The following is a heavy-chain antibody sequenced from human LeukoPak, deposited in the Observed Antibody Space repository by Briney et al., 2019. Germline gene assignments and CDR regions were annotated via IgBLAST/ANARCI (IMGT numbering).Heavy chain of an antibody. J-gene: IGHJ4*02. D-gene: IGHD6-19*01. Sequence: GRSLRLSCAASGFTFNNYAMHWVRQAPGKGLEWVAVVTYDGNNQYYADSVKGRFTVSRDNSRNTVNLQMNSLRGEDTAVYYCARAPVRGAVAGVDYWGQGTLVTVSS. CDR1: GFTFNNYA. V-gene: IGHV3-30-3*01. CDR3: ARAPVRGAVAGVDY. CDR2: VTYDGNNQ.